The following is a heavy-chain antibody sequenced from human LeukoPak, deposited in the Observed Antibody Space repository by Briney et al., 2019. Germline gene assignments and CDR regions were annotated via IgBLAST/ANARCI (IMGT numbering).Heavy chain of an antibody. Sequence: GASVKVSCKASGYTFTSYGIGWVRQAPGQGLEWMGWINPNSGGTQYSQKFQGRVTLTRDTSITTGYMELSGLTSDDTAVYYCASLSYYDLSGYFYWGQGTLVTVSS. D-gene: IGHD3-22*01. CDR1: GYTFTSYG. V-gene: IGHV1-2*02. J-gene: IGHJ4*02. CDR3: ASLSYYDLSGYFY. CDR2: INPNSGGT.